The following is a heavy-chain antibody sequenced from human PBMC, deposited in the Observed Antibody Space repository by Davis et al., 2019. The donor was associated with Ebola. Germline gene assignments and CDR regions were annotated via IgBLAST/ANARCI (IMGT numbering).Heavy chain of an antibody. CDR2: INHSGST. CDR1: GGSFSGYY. Sequence: MPSETLSLTCAVYGGSFSGYYWSWIRQPPGKGLEWIGEINHSGSTNYNPSLKSRVTISVDTSKNQFSLKLRSVTAADTAVYYCARVVKGTVVAPFDYWGQGTLVTVSS. J-gene: IGHJ4*02. D-gene: IGHD4-23*01. V-gene: IGHV4-34*01. CDR3: ARVVKGTVVAPFDY.